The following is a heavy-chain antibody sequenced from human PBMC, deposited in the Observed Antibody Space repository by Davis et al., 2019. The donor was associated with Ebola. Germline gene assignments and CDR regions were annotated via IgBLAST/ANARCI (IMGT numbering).Heavy chain of an antibody. D-gene: IGHD1-14*01. Sequence: SETLSLTCAVYGGSFSSYYWTWIRQPPGKGLEWIGEINHSGYTNFNPSLKSRVTISVDTSKNQFSLKLSSVTAADTAVYYCARGARRKDYWGQGTLVTVSS. CDR2: INHSGYT. CDR1: GGSFSSYY. V-gene: IGHV4-34*01. CDR3: ARGARRKDY. J-gene: IGHJ4*02.